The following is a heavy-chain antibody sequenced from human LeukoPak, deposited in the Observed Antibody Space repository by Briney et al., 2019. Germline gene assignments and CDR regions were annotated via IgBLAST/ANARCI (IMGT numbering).Heavy chain of an antibody. D-gene: IGHD3-9*01. CDR2: IKQDGSEK. V-gene: IGHV3-7*03. CDR3: ARWMTGFGY. J-gene: IGHJ4*02. CDR1: GFPFINYW. Sequence: GALRLSCAASGFPFINYWMTWVRPAPGKGLECVADIKQDGSEKYYVDSVKGRFTISRDNAENSLYLQMNSLRVEDTAIYYCARWMTGFGYWGQGTLVTVSS.